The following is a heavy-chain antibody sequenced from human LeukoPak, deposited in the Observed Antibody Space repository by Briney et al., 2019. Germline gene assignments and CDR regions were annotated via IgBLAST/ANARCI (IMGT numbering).Heavy chain of an antibody. CDR1: GFTFSSYS. V-gene: IGHV3-21*01. CDR3: ARGRGGSSYYYYMDV. CDR2: ISSSSSYI. D-gene: IGHD3-16*01. J-gene: IGHJ6*03. Sequence: GGSLRLSCAASGFTFSSYSMNWVRQAPGKGLEWVSSISSSSSYIYYADSVKGRFTISRDNAKNSLYLQMNSLRAEDTAVYYCARGRGGSSYYYYMDVWGKGTTVTVSS.